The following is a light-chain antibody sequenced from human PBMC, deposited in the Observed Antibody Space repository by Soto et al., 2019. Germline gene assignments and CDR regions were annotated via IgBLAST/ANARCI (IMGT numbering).Light chain of an antibody. CDR2: GNS. Sequence: QSVLTQPPSVSGAPGQRVTISCTGSSSNIGAGYDVHWYQQLPGTAPKLLIYGNSTRPSGVPDRFSGSKSGTSAFLAITGLQAEDEADYYCQSYDSSLSGYVFGTGTKVTVL. CDR3: QSYDSSLSGYV. CDR1: SSNIGAGYD. J-gene: IGLJ1*01. V-gene: IGLV1-40*01.